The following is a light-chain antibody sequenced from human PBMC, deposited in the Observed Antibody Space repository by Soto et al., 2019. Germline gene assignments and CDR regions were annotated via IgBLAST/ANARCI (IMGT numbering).Light chain of an antibody. CDR3: QKYNGAPRT. CDR2: GAS. J-gene: IGKJ4*01. Sequence: DIQMTQSPSSLSAFVGARVTINCRASQDIAVYLAWYQVKPDRAPRLLIFGASLLTSGTPSRFSGRGSGTDFTLTIDGLQPDDIASYDCQKYNGAPRTFGGGTTV. CDR1: QDIAVY. V-gene: IGKV1-27*01.